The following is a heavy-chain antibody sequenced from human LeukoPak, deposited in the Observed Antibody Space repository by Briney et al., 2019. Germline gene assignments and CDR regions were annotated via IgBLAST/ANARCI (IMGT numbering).Heavy chain of an antibody. CDR2: IYYSGST. CDR3: ARDRGFGDPFDY. J-gene: IGHJ4*02. Sequence: PSETLSLTCTVSGGSISNSYWSWIRQPPGKGLEWIGYIYYSGSTNYNPSLKSRVTISVDTSKNNFSLKLTSVTAADTAVYYCARDRGFGDPFDYWGQGTLVTVSS. CDR1: GGSISNSY. V-gene: IGHV4-59*01. D-gene: IGHD3-10*01.